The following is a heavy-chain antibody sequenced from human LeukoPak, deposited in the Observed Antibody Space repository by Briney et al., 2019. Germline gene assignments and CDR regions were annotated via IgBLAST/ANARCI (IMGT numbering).Heavy chain of an antibody. CDR1: GFTVSSND. D-gene: IGHD2-21*02. Sequence: GGSLRLSCAASGFTVSSNDMNWVRQAPGKGLEWVAHINPDGRDTYYVDSVKGRFTISRDNAQNSMYLQMNSLRVEDTAVYYCTSWGDTTAEYFQRWGQGTLVTVSS. CDR3: TSWGDTTAEYFQR. V-gene: IGHV3-7*01. J-gene: IGHJ1*01. CDR2: INPDGRDT.